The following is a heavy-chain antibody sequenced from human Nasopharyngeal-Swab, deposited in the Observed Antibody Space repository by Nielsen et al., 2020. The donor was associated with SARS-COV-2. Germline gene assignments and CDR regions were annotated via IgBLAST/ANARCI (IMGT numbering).Heavy chain of an antibody. CDR1: AYTLTSYE. CDR2: MNPNSDNT. V-gene: IGHV1-8*03. J-gene: IGHJ6*02. CDR3: ARRRGYSAYDYGMDV. Sequence: ASVKVSCKASAYTLTSYEINWVRQATGQGLEWMGWMNPNSDNTGYAQKFQGRVTITMNTSISTAYMELSSLRSEDTAVYYCARRRGYSAYDYGMDVWGQGTTVTVSS. D-gene: IGHD5-12*01.